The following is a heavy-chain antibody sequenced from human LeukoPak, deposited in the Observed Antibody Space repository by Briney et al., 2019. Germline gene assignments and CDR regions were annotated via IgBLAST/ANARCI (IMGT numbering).Heavy chain of an antibody. V-gene: IGHV4-31*03. CDR1: GGSISSGDYY. CDR2: IYYNGIT. D-gene: IGHD5-24*01. CDR3: AREGEVREMTT. Sequence: SETLSLTCTVSGGSISSGDYYWSWIRQHPGKGLEWIAYIYYNGITYYNSSLKSRVTISVDTSKNQFSLKLSSVTAADTAVYYCAREGEVREMTTWGQGTLVTVSS. J-gene: IGHJ4*02.